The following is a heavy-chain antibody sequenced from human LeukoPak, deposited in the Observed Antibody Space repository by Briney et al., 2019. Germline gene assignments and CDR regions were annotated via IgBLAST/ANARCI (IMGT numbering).Heavy chain of an antibody. V-gene: IGHV1-24*01. J-gene: IGHJ4*02. CDR3: ATAPRQQLAPDFDY. CDR2: FDPEDGET. Sequence: ASVKVSCKVSGYTLTELSMHWVRQAPGKGLEWMGGFDPEDGETIYAQKFQGRVTMTEDTSTDTAYMELSSLRSEDTAVYYCATAPRQQLAPDFDYWGQGTLVTVSS. D-gene: IGHD6-13*01. CDR1: GYTLTELS.